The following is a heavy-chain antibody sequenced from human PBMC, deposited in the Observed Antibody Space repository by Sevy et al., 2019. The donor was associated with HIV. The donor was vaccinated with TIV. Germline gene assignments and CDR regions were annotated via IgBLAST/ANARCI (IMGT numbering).Heavy chain of an antibody. Sequence: GGSLRLSCAASGFTFSDHYMEWVRQAPGKGLEWVGRTRNKADSYTTEYAASVRGRFTISRDDSKNSLYLQMNSLKTEETAGYYCATHAGIAAAGRVFDYWGQGTLVTVSS. J-gene: IGHJ4*02. CDR2: TRNKADSYTT. D-gene: IGHD6-13*01. V-gene: IGHV3-72*01. CDR1: GFTFSDHY. CDR3: ATHAGIAAAGRVFDY.